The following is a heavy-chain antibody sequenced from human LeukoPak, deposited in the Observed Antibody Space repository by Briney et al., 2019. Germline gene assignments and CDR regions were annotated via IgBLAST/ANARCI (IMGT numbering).Heavy chain of an antibody. Sequence: ASVKVSCKASGFTLTGHYMHWVRQAPGQGLEWMGWINPNSGDTNYAQKFQGRVTMTRDTSISTAYMELSSLNSDDTAVYYCARDQSTSYSSSYNFDYWGQGTLVTVSS. CDR1: GFTLTGHY. CDR2: INPNSGDT. J-gene: IGHJ4*02. V-gene: IGHV1-2*02. CDR3: ARDQSTSYSSSYNFDY. D-gene: IGHD6-6*01.